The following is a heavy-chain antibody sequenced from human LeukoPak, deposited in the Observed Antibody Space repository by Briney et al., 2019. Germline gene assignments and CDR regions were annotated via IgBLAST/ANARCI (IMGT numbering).Heavy chain of an antibody. J-gene: IGHJ4*02. D-gene: IGHD3-9*01. CDR1: GYSITRGSY. V-gene: IGHV4-38-2*02. CDR2: IYHSGST. CDR3: ARDPRLDYDILTGYYPTQIFDY. Sequence: SETLSLTCTVSGYSITRGSYWGWIRQPPGKGLEWIANIYHSGSTYYNPSLKSRVTISVDTSKNQFSLKLSSVTAADTAVYYCARDPRLDYDILTGYYPTQIFDYWGQGTLVTVSS.